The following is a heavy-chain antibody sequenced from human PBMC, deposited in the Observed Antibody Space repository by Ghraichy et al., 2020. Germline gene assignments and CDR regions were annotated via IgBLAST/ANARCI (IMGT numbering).Heavy chain of an antibody. Sequence: ASVKVSCKASGYTFTGYYMHWVRQAPVQGLEWMGWINPNSGGTNYAQKFQGRVTMTRDTSISTAYMELSRLRSDDTAVYYCARDPFGVTTVSAVDYWGQGTLVTVSS. D-gene: IGHD3-10*01. J-gene: IGHJ4*02. CDR1: GYTFTGYY. V-gene: IGHV1-2*02. CDR3: ARDPFGVTTVSAVDY. CDR2: INPNSGGT.